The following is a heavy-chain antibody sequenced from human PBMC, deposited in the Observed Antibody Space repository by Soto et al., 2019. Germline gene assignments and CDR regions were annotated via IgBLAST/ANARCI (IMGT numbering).Heavy chain of an antibody. CDR2: IIPIFGTA. CDR3: AVLLRYFDWPQGYFDY. Sequence: SVKVSCKASGGTFSSYAISWVRQAPGQGLEWMGGIIPIFGTANYAQKFQGRVTIAADESTSTAYMELSSLRSEDTAVYYCAVLLRYFDWPQGYFDYWGQGTLVTVSS. CDR1: GGTFSSYA. V-gene: IGHV1-69*13. J-gene: IGHJ4*02. D-gene: IGHD3-9*01.